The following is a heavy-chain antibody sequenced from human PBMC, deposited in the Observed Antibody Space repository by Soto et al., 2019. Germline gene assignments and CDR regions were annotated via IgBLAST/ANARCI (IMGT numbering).Heavy chain of an antibody. CDR1: GFTFSSYV. CDR3: ARETYGANLFGNFDY. J-gene: IGHJ4*02. Sequence: QVHLVESGGGVVQPGRSLRLSCAASGFTFSSYVMHWVRQAPGKGLQWVAVISYDGSNKYYADSVKGRFTISRDNSKNTLYLQMNSLRAEDTAVYYCARETYGANLFGNFDYWGQGTLVTVSS. V-gene: IGHV3-30-3*01. CDR2: ISYDGSNK. D-gene: IGHD4-17*01.